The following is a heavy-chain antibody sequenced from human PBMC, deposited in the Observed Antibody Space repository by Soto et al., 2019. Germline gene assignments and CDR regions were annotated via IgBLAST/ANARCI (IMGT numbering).Heavy chain of an antibody. Sequence: GGALRLSRGAPGVTLSRYAMYRGPQGPGKGLEWVAVISYDGSNKYYADSVKGRFTISRDNSKNTLYLQMNSLRAEDTAVYYCARSKFNWNYPNWFDPWGQGTLVTVSS. D-gene: IGHD1-7*01. J-gene: IGHJ5*02. CDR3: ARSKFNWNYPNWFDP. CDR1: GVTLSRYA. V-gene: IGHV3-30-3*01. CDR2: ISYDGSNK.